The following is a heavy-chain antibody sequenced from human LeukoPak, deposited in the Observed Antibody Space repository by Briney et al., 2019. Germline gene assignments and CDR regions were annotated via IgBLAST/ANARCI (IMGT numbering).Heavy chain of an antibody. CDR1: GFALKSYS. CDR3: ARVAVSGPTGWFDS. CDR2: ISSTSAYI. V-gene: IGHV3-21*01. Sequence: GGSLRLSCGGSGFALKSYSLTWVRQAPGKGLEWVSSISSTSAYIHYADSVKGRFTISRDNVDNVVYLEMNGMRAEDTATYYCARVAVSGPTGWFDSWGQGTLVIVSS. J-gene: IGHJ5*01. D-gene: IGHD2-8*02.